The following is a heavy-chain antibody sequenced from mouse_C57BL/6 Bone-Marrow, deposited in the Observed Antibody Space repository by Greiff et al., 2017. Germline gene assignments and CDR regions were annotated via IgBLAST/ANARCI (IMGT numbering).Heavy chain of an antibody. CDR3: ARRARGYFDY. CDR2: IYWDDDK. D-gene: IGHD3-3*01. V-gene: IGHV8-12*01. J-gene: IGHJ2*01. Sequence: QVTLKVCGPGILQSSQTLSLTCSFSGFSLSTSGMGVSWIRQPSGKGLEWLAHIYWDDDKRYNPSLKSRLTISKDTSRNQVFLKITSVDTADTATYYCARRARGYFDYWGQGTTLTVSS. CDR1: GFSLSTSGMG.